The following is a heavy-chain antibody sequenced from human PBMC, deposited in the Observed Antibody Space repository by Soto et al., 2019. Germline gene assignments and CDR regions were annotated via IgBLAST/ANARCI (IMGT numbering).Heavy chain of an antibody. D-gene: IGHD3-22*01. Sequence: QVKLVQSGTEVKKPGASMKVSCKASGYSFATSGISWARQAPGQGLEWMGWISVYNGNTNYDQKLHDRVTMTTDTSTTTAYLELRSLRSDDTAVYYCARAGQYYDSSGYVDWGQGTLVTVSS. V-gene: IGHV1-18*01. CDR2: ISVYNGNT. CDR3: ARAGQYYDSSGYVD. J-gene: IGHJ4*02. CDR1: GYSFATSG.